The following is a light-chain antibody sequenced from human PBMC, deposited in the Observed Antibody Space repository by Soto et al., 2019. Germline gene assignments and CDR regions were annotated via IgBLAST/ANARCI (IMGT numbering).Light chain of an antibody. V-gene: IGLV2-14*01. J-gene: IGLJ3*02. CDR1: SNDVGGYDY. CDR2: DAS. Sequence: QSALTQPASVSGSPGQSITISCTGTSNDVGGYDYVSWYQQHPGKAPKLLIYDASNLDSGVPSRFSGSGSGTEFSLTISNLQPDDCATYYCQQYENYWTFGQGTK. CDR3: QQYENYWT.